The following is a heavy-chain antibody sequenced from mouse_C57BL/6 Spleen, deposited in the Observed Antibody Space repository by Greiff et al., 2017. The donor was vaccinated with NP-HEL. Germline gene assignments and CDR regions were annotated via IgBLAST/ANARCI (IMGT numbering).Heavy chain of an antibody. J-gene: IGHJ1*03. CDR3: ARDRGYYGSSSYWYFDV. CDR2: ISDGGSYT. Sequence: EVKLMESGGGLVKPGGSLKLSCAASGFTFSSYAMSWVRQTPEKRLEWVATISDGGSYTYYPDNVKGRFTIARDNAKNNLYLQMSDLKSEDTAMYYCARDRGYYGSSSYWYFDVWGTGTTVTVS. V-gene: IGHV5-4*01. CDR1: GFTFSSYA. D-gene: IGHD1-1*01.